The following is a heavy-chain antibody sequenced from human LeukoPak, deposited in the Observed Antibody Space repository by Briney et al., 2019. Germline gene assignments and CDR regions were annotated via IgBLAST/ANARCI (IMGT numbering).Heavy chain of an antibody. Sequence: PAGSPRLSCSASAVTVSSNYLSCVRRAPRKGLEWVSVIYADGSSYYADSVRGRFTTSRDNTKNTVYLQMNSLRAEDTAKYYCTKVSVNAGLFDSWGQGTLVTVSS. CDR1: AVTVSSNY. CDR2: IYADGSS. V-gene: IGHV3-53*01. J-gene: IGHJ4*02. D-gene: IGHD1-1*01. CDR3: TKVSVNAGLFDS.